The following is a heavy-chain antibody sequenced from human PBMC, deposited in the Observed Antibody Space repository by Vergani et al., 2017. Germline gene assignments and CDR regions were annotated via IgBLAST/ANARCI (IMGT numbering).Heavy chain of an antibody. J-gene: IGHJ2*01. D-gene: IGHD6-19*01. CDR2: INADTGSP. Sequence: QVQLVESGGGVVQPGASVKVSCKASGYTFTKYAIHWVRQAPGQGLEWMGWINADTGSPTYARAFTGRFVFSVDTSVSTAYLQIDSLKADDTAVYSCARPSAPFGGWSRSPYFDLWGRGTLITVSS. CDR3: ARPSAPFGGWSRSPYFDL. CDR1: GYTFTKYA. V-gene: IGHV7-4-1*01.